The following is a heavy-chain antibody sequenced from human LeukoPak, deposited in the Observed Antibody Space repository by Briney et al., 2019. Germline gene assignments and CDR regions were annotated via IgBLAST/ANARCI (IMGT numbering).Heavy chain of an antibody. CDR1: GFTFSSYS. D-gene: IGHD3-16*01. V-gene: IGHV3-53*01. CDR2: IYGGGST. Sequence: GGSLRLSCAASGFTFSSYSMNWVRQAPGKGLEWVSVIYGGGSTYYANSVKGRFTISRDNSKNTLYLQMNSLRAEDTAVYYCARDGADYYYGMDVWGQGTTVTVSS. J-gene: IGHJ6*02. CDR3: ARDGADYYYGMDV.